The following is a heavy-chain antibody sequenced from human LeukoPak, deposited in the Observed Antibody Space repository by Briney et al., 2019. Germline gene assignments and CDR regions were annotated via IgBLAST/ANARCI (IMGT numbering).Heavy chain of an antibody. Sequence: GESLKISCKGSGYSFTSYWIGWVRQMPGKGLEWMGIIYPGDSDTRYSPSFQGQVTISADKSISTAYLQWSSLKASDTAMYYCASFIYGSGSYYKSVGAFDIWGQGTMVTVSS. CDR2: IYPGDSDT. V-gene: IGHV5-51*01. D-gene: IGHD3-10*01. J-gene: IGHJ3*02. CDR3: ASFIYGSGSYYKSVGAFDI. CDR1: GYSFTSYW.